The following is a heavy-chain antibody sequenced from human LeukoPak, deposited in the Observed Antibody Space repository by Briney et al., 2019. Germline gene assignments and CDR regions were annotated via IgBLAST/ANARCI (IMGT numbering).Heavy chain of an antibody. Sequence: VASVKVSCKASGYTFTGYYMHWVRQAPGQGLEWMGWINPNSGGTNYAQKFQGRVTMTRDTSISTAYMELSRLRAEDTAVYYCAKAQFTYYSDGSGYPLDYWGQGTLVTVSS. CDR2: INPNSGGT. J-gene: IGHJ4*02. V-gene: IGHV1-2*02. D-gene: IGHD3-22*01. CDR1: GYTFTGYY. CDR3: AKAQFTYYSDGSGYPLDY.